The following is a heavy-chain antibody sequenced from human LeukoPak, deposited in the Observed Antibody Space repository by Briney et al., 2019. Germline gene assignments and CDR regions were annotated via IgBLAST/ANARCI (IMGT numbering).Heavy chain of an antibody. CDR3: AREGPYCSGGSCYSGWFDP. CDR1: GFTVSSNY. D-gene: IGHD2-15*01. CDR2: IYSGGST. J-gene: IGHJ5*02. V-gene: IGHV3-66*01. Sequence: PGGSLRLSCAASGFTVSSNYMSWVRQAPGKGLEWVSVIYSGGSTYYADSVKGRSTISRDNSKNTLYLQMNSLRAEDTAVYYCAREGPYCSGGSCYSGWFDPWGQGTLVTVSS.